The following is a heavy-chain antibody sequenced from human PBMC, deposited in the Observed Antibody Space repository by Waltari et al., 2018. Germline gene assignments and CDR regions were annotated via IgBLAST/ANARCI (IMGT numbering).Heavy chain of an antibody. D-gene: IGHD5-18*01. V-gene: IGHV1-69*08. Sequence: QVQLVQSGAEVKKPGSSVKVSCTASGGIFSSSTLSWVRQAPGQGLEWMGRIIPILGTANYAQKFQGRVTITADKSTSTAYMELSSLRSEDTAVYYCARGDSYGSADGFDIWGQGTMVTVSS. CDR2: IIPILGTA. J-gene: IGHJ3*02. CDR1: GGIFSSST. CDR3: ARGDSYGSADGFDI.